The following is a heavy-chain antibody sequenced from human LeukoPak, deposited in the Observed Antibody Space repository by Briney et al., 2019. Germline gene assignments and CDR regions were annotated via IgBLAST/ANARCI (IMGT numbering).Heavy chain of an antibody. Sequence: GGSLRLSCAASGFTLSSYSMNWVRQAPGKGLEWVSSISSSSSYIYYADSVKGRFTISRDNAKNSLYLQMNSLRAEDTAVYYCARARGGYDFDYWGQGTLVTVSS. CDR1: GFTLSSYS. D-gene: IGHD5-12*01. V-gene: IGHV3-21*01. CDR3: ARARGGYDFDY. J-gene: IGHJ4*02. CDR2: ISSSSSYI.